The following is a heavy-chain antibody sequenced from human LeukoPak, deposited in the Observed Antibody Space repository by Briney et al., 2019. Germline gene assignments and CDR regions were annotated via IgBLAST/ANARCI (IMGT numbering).Heavy chain of an antibody. CDR1: GYTLTEVS. CDR3: ATSPFSRTYYYDSSGYKMVDY. CDR2: FDPEDGET. V-gene: IGHV1-24*01. J-gene: IGHJ4*02. Sequence: ASVKVSCKGSGYTLTEVSMHWVRQAPGKGLEWMGGFDPEDGETIYAQKFQGRVTMTEDTSTDTAYMELSSLRSEDTAVYYCATSPFSRTYYYDSSGYKMVDYWGQGTLVTVSS. D-gene: IGHD3-22*01.